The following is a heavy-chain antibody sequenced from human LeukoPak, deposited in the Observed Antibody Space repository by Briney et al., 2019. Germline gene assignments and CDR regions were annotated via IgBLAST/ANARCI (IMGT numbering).Heavy chain of an antibody. J-gene: IGHJ3*01. D-gene: IGHD3-22*01. CDR3: ARDDLPWDSSGFDV. Sequence: GGSLRLSCAASGFTFRTYWMHWVRHSPGKGLVWVSRINSDGIGSSYADSVEGRFTISRDNAKNTLYLQMNSLTAEDTAVYYCARDDLPWDSSGFDVWGQGTMVTVSS. CDR1: GFTFRTYW. V-gene: IGHV3-74*01. CDR2: INSDGIGS.